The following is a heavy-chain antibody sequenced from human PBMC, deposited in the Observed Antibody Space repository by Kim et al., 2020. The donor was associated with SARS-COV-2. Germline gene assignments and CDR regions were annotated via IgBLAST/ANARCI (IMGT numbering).Heavy chain of an antibody. CDR1: GFTFNNFG. D-gene: IGHD3-10*01. CDR3: AKDNVFLWFGKFHDEAF. V-gene: IGHV3-30*18. CDR2: ISYEGSKK. Sequence: GGSLRLSCAASGFTFNNFGMHWVRQAPGKGLEWVAVISYEGSKKHYADSVNGRFTISRDSFKNKMSLQMSGLTAEDTAVYYCAKDNVFLWFGKFHDEAF. J-gene: IGHJ3*01.